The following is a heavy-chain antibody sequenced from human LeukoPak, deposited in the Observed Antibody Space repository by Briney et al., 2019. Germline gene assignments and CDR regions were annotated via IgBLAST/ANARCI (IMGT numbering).Heavy chain of an antibody. Sequence: SVKVSCKASGGTFSSYAISWVRQAPGQGLEWMGGIIPIFGTANYGQKFQGRVTITADKSTSTAYMELSSLRSEDTAVYYCARNPLSAGEVSSWYNWFDPWGQGTLVTVSS. CDR1: GGTFSSYA. V-gene: IGHV1-69*06. CDR2: IIPIFGTA. D-gene: IGHD6-13*01. CDR3: ARNPLSAGEVSSWYNWFDP. J-gene: IGHJ5*02.